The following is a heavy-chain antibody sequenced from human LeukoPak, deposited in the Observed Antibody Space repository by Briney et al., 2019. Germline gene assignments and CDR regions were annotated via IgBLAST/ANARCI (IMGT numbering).Heavy chain of an antibody. CDR3: ARFSRFGEGY. D-gene: IGHD3-10*01. Sequence: SETLSLTCTVSGGSISSSSYYWGWLRQPPGKGLEWIGSIYYSGSTYYNPSLKSRVTISVDTSKNQFSLKLSSVTAADTAVYYCARFSRFGEGYWGQGTLVTVSS. CDR2: IYYSGST. V-gene: IGHV4-39*01. CDR1: GGSISSSSYY. J-gene: IGHJ4*02.